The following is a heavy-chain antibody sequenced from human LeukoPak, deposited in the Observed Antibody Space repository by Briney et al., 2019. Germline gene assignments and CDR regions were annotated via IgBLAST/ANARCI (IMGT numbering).Heavy chain of an antibody. J-gene: IGHJ4*02. V-gene: IGHV1-69*05. CDR1: GGTFSSYA. Sequence: SVKVSCKXSGGTFSSYAISWVRQAPGQGLERMGRIIPIFGTANYAQKFQGRVTITTDESTSTAYMELSSLRSEDTAVYYCASSGVGGWYYFDYWGQGTPVTVSS. CDR2: IIPIFGTA. CDR3: ASSGVGGWYYFDY. D-gene: IGHD6-19*01.